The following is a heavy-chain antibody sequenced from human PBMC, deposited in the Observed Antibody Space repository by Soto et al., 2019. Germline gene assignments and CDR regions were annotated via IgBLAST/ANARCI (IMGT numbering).Heavy chain of an antibody. D-gene: IGHD2-2*01. CDR2: ISAYNGNT. J-gene: IGHJ5*02. CDR3: ARGTEGYCSSTSCLKAVGSWFDP. V-gene: IGHV1-18*01. CDR1: GYTFTSYG. Sequence: QVQLVQSGAEVKKPGASVKVSCKASGYTFTSYGISWVRQAPGQGLEWMGWISAYNGNTNYAQKLQGRVTMTTDTSTSTAYTELRSLRSDDTAVYYCARGTEGYCSSTSCLKAVGSWFDPWGQGTLVTVSS.